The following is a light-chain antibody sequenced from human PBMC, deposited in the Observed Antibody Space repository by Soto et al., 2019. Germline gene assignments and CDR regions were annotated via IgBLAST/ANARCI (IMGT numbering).Light chain of an antibody. CDR1: QSVSSY. J-gene: IGKJ4*01. CDR2: AAS. CDR3: QQRSNWPLT. Sequence: EIVLTQSPATLSLSPGERGTLSCMASQSVSSYLAWYQQKPGQAPRLLIYAASTRATGIPARFSGSGSGTDFTLTISSLEPEDFAAYYCQQRSNWPLTFGGGTKVEIK. V-gene: IGKV3-11*01.